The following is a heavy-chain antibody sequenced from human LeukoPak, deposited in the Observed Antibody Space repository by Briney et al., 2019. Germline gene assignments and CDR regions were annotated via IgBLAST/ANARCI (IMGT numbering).Heavy chain of an antibody. CDR1: GFTFSSYA. V-gene: IGHV3-23*01. D-gene: IGHD6-6*01. Sequence: GGSLRLSCAASGFTFSSYAMSWVRQAPGKGLEWVSAISGSGGSTYYADSVKGRFTISRDNSKNTLYLQMNSLRAEDTAVYYCVKGARSSSSMSPLLDYWGQGTLVTVSS. CDR2: ISGSGGST. J-gene: IGHJ4*02. CDR3: VKGARSSSSMSPLLDY.